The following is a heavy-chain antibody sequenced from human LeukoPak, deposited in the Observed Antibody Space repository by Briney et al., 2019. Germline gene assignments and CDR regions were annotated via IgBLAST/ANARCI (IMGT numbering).Heavy chain of an antibody. CDR3: ARGGRGSAAVVAPRSFDI. J-gene: IGHJ3*02. V-gene: IGHV3-23*01. CDR1: GFTFSSCA. CDR2: IIDSGNSI. Sequence: GGSLRLSCAASGFTFSSCAMSWVRQAPGKGLEWVSTIIDSGNSIYYADSAEGRFIISRDISKNTLYLQMNSLRAEDSALYYCARGGRGSAAVVAPRSFDIWGQGTMVTVSS. D-gene: IGHD3-22*01.